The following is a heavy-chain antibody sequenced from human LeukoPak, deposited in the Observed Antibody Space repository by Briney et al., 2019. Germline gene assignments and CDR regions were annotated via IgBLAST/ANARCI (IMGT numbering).Heavy chain of an antibody. J-gene: IGHJ4*02. CDR1: GFTFSSYS. Sequence: PGGSLRLSCAASGFTFSSYSMNWVRQAPGKGLEWVSSISSSSSYIYYADSVKGRFTISRDNAKNSLYLQMNSLRAEDTAVYYCARAGGGGGELLWFGESPAYFDYWGQGTLVTVSS. V-gene: IGHV3-21*01. D-gene: IGHD3-10*01. CDR2: ISSSSSYI. CDR3: ARAGGGGGELLWFGESPAYFDY.